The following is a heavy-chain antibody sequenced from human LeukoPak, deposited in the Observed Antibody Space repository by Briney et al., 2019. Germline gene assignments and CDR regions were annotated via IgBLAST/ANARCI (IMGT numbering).Heavy chain of an antibody. CDR1: GFTFSSYA. CDR2: ISGSGGST. V-gene: IGHV3-23*01. D-gene: IGHD3-22*01. CDR3: AREGYYYDSSGYPPYNWFDP. Sequence: SGGSLRLSCAASGFTFSSYAMSWVRQAPGKGLEWVSAISGSGGSTYYADSVKGRFTISRDNAKNSLYLQMNSLRDEDTAVYYCAREGYYYDSSGYPPYNWFDPWGQGTLVTVSS. J-gene: IGHJ5*02.